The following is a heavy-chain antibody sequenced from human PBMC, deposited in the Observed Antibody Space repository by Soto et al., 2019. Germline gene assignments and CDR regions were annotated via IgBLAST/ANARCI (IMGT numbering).Heavy chain of an antibody. V-gene: IGHV4-31*03. D-gene: IGHD4-17*01. CDR1: GGSISSGGYY. Sequence: SETLSLTCTVSGGSISSGGYYWSWIRQHPGKGLEWIGYIYYSGSTYYNPSLKSRVTISVDTSKNQFSLKLSSVTAADTAVYYCARSDGNDDYGDYPTNFDYWGQGTLVTVSS. CDR3: ARSDGNDDYGDYPTNFDY. J-gene: IGHJ4*02. CDR2: IYYSGST.